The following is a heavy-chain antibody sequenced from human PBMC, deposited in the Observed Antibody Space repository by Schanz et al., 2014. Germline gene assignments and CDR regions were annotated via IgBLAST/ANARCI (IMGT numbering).Heavy chain of an antibody. Sequence: VQLVESGGGVVQPGRSLRLSCAASGFTFSIYAMHWVRQAPGKGLEWVAVISYDGRNKYYADSVKGRFTISRENAKNSLYLQMNSLRAGDTAVYYCAREEGWGIAAAGPKHYYYGMDVWGQGTTXTVSS. V-gene: IGHV3-30*14. CDR2: ISYDGRNK. D-gene: IGHD6-13*01. CDR1: GFTFSIYA. CDR3: AREEGWGIAAAGPKHYYYGMDV. J-gene: IGHJ6*02.